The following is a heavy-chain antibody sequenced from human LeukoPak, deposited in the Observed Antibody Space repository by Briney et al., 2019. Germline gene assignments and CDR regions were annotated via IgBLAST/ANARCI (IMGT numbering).Heavy chain of an antibody. Sequence: SETLSLTCTVSGGPISSYYWSWIRQPPGKGLEWIGYIYYSGSTNYNPSLKSRVTISVDTSKNQFSLKLSSVTAADTAVYYCARVRGVVVPGSYYYYGMDVWGQGTTVTVSS. V-gene: IGHV4-59*01. D-gene: IGHD2-2*01. CDR1: GGPISSYY. CDR3: ARVRGVVVPGSYYYYGMDV. CDR2: IYYSGST. J-gene: IGHJ6*02.